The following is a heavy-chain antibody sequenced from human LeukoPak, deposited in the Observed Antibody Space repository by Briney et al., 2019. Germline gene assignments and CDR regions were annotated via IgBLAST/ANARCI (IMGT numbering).Heavy chain of an antibody. J-gene: IGHJ3*02. V-gene: IGHV3-23*01. CDR3: AKEGRQQLADAFDI. Sequence: GGSLRLSCAASGFTFSQTWMTWVRQAPGKGLEWVSAISGSGGSTYYADSVKGRFTISRDNSTNTLYLQMNSLRAEDTDVYYCAKEGRQQLADAFDIWGQGTMVTVSS. D-gene: IGHD6-13*01. CDR1: GFTFSQTW. CDR2: ISGSGGST.